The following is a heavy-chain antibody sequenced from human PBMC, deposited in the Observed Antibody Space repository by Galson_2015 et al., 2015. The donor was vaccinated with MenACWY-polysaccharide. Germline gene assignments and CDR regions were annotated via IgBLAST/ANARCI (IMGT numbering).Heavy chain of an antibody. CDR1: GFTFSSYA. D-gene: IGHD2-15*01. V-gene: IGHV3-23*01. J-gene: IGHJ6*02. CDR2: ISGSGGNT. CDR3: AKIGCPNCSGGSCYCGANYYGMDV. Sequence: SLRLSCAASGFTFSSYAMSWVCQAPGKGLEWVSAISGSGGNTYCADSVKGRFTISRDNSKNTLYLQMNSLRAEDTAVYYCAKIGCPNCSGGSCYCGANYYGMDVWGQGTTVTVSS.